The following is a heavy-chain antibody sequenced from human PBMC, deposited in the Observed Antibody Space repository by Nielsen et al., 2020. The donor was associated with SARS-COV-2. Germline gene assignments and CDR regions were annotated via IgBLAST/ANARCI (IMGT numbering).Heavy chain of an antibody. CDR2: MNPNSGNT. CDR1: GYTFTSYD. D-gene: IGHD6-13*01. V-gene: IGHV1-8*01. CDR3: ARAPYSSSWYRYYYYYGMDV. J-gene: IGHJ6*02. Sequence: ASVKVSCKASGYTFTSYDINWVRQATGQGLEWMGWMNPNSGNTGYAQKFQGRVTMTRNTSISTAYMELSSLRSEDTAVYYCARAPYSSSWYRYYYYYGMDVWGQGTTVTVSS.